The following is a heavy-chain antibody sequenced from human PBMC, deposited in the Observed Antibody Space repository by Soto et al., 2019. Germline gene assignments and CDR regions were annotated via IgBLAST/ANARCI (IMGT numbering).Heavy chain of an antibody. J-gene: IGHJ4*02. CDR3: ASRRGYSSGWLYFDY. D-gene: IGHD6-19*01. CDR2: IIPIFGTA. V-gene: IGHV1-69*13. Sequence: AASVKVSCKASGGTFSSYAISWVRQAPGQGLEWMGGIIPIFGTANYAQKFQGRVTITADESTSTAYMELSSLRSEDTAVYYCASRRGYSSGWLYFDYWGQGTLVTVSS. CDR1: GGTFSSYA.